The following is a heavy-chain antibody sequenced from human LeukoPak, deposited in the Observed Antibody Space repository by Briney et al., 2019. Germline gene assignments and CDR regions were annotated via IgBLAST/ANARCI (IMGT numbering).Heavy chain of an antibody. V-gene: IGHV1-18*04. CDR1: GYTFTGYY. D-gene: IGHD4-17*01. Sequence: ASVTVSCTASGYTFTGYYMHWVRQAPGQGLEWMGWISTQSGNTNYAQKVQGRLTLTTDRSTNTAYMELRSLRSDDTAVYYCARGAYGDKWGQGTMVTVSS. J-gene: IGHJ4*02. CDR3: ARGAYGDK. CDR2: ISTQSGNT.